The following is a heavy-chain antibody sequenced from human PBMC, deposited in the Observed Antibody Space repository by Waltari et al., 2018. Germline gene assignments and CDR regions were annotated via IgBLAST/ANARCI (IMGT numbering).Heavy chain of an antibody. D-gene: IGHD1-26*01. CDR1: GFTVSSNY. Sequence: EVQLVESGGGLIQPGGSLRLSCAASGFTVSSNYMSWYRQPPGKGLEWVSVIYSGGSTYYADSVKGRFTISRDNSKNTLYLQMNSLRAEDTAVYYCARDLGKWDPTGAFDIWGQGTMVTVSS. V-gene: IGHV3-53*01. CDR2: IYSGGST. J-gene: IGHJ3*02. CDR3: ARDLGKWDPTGAFDI.